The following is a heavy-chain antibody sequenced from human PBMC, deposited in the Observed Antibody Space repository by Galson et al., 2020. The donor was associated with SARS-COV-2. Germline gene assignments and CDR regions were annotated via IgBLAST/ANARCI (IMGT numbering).Heavy chain of an antibody. CDR1: GGSISSSSYY. D-gene: IGHD2-15*01. CDR3: ATEEVNGGKGYYCYYGMDV. V-gene: IGHV4-39*01. CDR2: IYYSGTT. Sequence: SETLSLTCTVSGGSISSSSYYWGWIRQPPGKGLEWIGSIYYSGTTYSNPSLKSRVTISVDTSKNQFPLKLSSVTAADTAVYYCATEEVNGGKGYYCYYGMDVWGQGTTVTVSS. J-gene: IGHJ6*02.